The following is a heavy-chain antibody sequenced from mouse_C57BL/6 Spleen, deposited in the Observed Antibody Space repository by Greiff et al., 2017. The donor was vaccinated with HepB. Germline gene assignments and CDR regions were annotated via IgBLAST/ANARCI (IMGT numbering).Heavy chain of an antibody. CDR2: ISSGGSYT. Sequence: EVQLVESGGDLVKPGGSLKLSCAASGFTFSSYGMSWVRQTPDKRLEWVATISSGGSYTYYPDSVKGRFTISRDNAKNTLYLQMSSLKSEDTAMYYCASAYDYDVGWYFDVWGTGTTVTVSS. D-gene: IGHD2-4*01. CDR1: GFTFSSYG. CDR3: ASAYDYDVGWYFDV. V-gene: IGHV5-6*01. J-gene: IGHJ1*03.